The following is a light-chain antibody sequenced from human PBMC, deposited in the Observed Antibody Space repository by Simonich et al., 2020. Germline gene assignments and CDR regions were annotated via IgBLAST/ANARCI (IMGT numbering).Light chain of an antibody. CDR3: AAWDDSLSGWV. CDR1: RSNIGSNY. V-gene: IGLV1-47*01. Sequence: QSVLTQPPSASGTPGQRVTISCSRSRSNIGSNYVYWYQQLPGTAPKLLIYRNNQRPSGVPDRFSGSKSGTSASLAISGLRSEDEADYYCAAWDDSLSGWVFGGGTKLTVL. J-gene: IGLJ3*02. CDR2: RNN.